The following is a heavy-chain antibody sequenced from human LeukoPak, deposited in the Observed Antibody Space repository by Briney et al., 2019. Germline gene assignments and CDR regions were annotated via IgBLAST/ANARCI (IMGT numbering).Heavy chain of an antibody. CDR3: ARGIGLTGYSLDY. V-gene: IGHV3-33*01. CDR2: IWYDGSNK. J-gene: IGHJ4*02. D-gene: IGHD3-9*01. CDR1: GFTFSSYG. Sequence: GGSLRLSCAASGFTFSSYGMHWVRQAPGKGLEWVVVIWYDGSNKYYAGSVKGRFTISRDNSKNTLYLQMNSLRAEDTAVYYCARGIGLTGYSLDYWGQGTLVTVSS.